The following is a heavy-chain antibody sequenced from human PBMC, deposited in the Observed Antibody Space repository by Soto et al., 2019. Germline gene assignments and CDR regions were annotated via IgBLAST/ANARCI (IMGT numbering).Heavy chain of an antibody. D-gene: IGHD6-13*01. V-gene: IGHV3-30*03. CDR3: ATNVAGGEPTD. CDR2: ISYDGINK. J-gene: IGHJ1*01. Sequence: QEQLVESGGGVVQPGRSLRLSCAASGFTFNGYGMHWVRQAPGKGQEWVAVISYDGINKYYADSVKGRFTISRDNSKNTLYLQMNTMRPEATAVYFSATNVAGGEPTDWGQGTLVTVSS. CDR1: GFTFNGYG.